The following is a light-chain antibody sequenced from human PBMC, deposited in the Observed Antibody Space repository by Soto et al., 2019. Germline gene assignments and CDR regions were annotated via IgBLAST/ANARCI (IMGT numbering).Light chain of an antibody. CDR2: DAS. CDR1: QSVDND. CDR3: QQYGSSPKT. V-gene: IGKV3D-15*01. Sequence: EIVMTQSPATLSVSPGDRATLSCRASQSVDNDLAWYQQKPGQPPRLIIYDASTRATGIPARFSGSQSGTEFTLTISSLLSEDFAVYYCQQYGSSPKTLGQGTKVDIK. J-gene: IGKJ1*01.